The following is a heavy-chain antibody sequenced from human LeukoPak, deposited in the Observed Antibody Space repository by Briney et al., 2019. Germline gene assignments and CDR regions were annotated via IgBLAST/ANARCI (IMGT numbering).Heavy chain of an antibody. CDR3: ANYLGANAFDI. Sequence: PSETLSLTCTVSDGSFSTYYWSWIRQPPGKGLEWIGEINHSGSTNYNPSLKSRVTMSVDTSKNQLSLKLSSVTAADTAVYYCANYLGANAFDIWGQGTMVTVSS. D-gene: IGHD3-16*01. CDR2: INHSGST. J-gene: IGHJ3*02. V-gene: IGHV4-34*01. CDR1: DGSFSTYY.